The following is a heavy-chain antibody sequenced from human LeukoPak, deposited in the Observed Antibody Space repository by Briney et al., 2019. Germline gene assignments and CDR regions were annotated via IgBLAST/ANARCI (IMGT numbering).Heavy chain of an antibody. Sequence: SETLSLTCTVSGGSISSGGYYWSWIRQPPGKGLEWIGYIYHSGSTYYNPSLKSRVTISVDRSKNQFSLKLSSVTAADTAVYYCVRVITAAYVDWGQGTLVTVSS. V-gene: IGHV4-30-2*01. CDR3: VRVITAAYVD. D-gene: IGHD6-13*01. J-gene: IGHJ4*02. CDR1: GGSISSGGYY. CDR2: IYHSGST.